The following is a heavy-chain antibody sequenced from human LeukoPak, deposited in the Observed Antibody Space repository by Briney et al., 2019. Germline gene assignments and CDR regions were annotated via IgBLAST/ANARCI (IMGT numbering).Heavy chain of an antibody. V-gene: IGHV1-2*04. CDR1: GYTFTGYY. Sequence: ASVKVSYKASGYTFTGYYMHWVRQAPGQGLEWMGWINPNSGGTNYAQKFQGWVTMTRDTSISTAYMELSRLRSDDTAVYYCARGQYYYDSSGCYYETHFDYWGQGTLVTVSS. J-gene: IGHJ4*02. CDR2: INPNSGGT. D-gene: IGHD3-22*01. CDR3: ARGQYYYDSSGCYYETHFDY.